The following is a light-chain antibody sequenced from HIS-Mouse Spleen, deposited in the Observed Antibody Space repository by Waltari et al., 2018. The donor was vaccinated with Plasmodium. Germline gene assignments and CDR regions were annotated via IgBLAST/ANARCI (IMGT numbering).Light chain of an antibody. J-gene: IGKJ4*01. Sequence: EIVLTQSPATLSLSPGERSTLSCRASQSVSSYLAWYNQNPGQAPRLRIYDASNRATGIPARFSGSGSGTDFTLTISSLEPEDFAVYYCQQRSNWPRVLTFGGGTKVEIK. CDR2: DAS. V-gene: IGKV3-11*01. CDR3: QQRSNWPRVLT. CDR1: QSVSSY.